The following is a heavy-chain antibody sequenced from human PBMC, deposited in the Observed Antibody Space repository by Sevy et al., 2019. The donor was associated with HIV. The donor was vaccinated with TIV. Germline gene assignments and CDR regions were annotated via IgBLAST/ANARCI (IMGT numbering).Heavy chain of an antibody. D-gene: IGHD2-21*02. Sequence: ASVKVSCKASGGNFRNYVISWVRQAPGQGLEWMGGSIPTSGTANYAQKFQGRVTIIADESTSTAYMELSSLRSEDTAVYYCARLYPCGGACYYFDSWGQGTLVTVSS. V-gene: IGHV1-69*13. CDR2: SIPTSGTA. CDR1: GGNFRNYV. J-gene: IGHJ4*02. CDR3: ARLYPCGGACYYFDS.